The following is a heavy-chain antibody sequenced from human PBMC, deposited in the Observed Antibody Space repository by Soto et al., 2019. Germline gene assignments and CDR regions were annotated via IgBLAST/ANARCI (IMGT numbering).Heavy chain of an antibody. CDR2: IIPMFGTAA. V-gene: IGHV1-69*06. Sequence: QVQLVQSGAEVKKPGSSVKVSCKASGGTFSSYGISWVRQAPGQGLEWMGGIIPMFGTAAHYAQKCQGRVTMTACNSTTTVYSEWSCLRSKDTAVYFSAIEKEMATIIVASWGQGTLVTVS. D-gene: IGHD5-12*01. CDR1: GGTFSSYG. J-gene: IGHJ4*02. CDR3: AIEKEMATIIVAS.